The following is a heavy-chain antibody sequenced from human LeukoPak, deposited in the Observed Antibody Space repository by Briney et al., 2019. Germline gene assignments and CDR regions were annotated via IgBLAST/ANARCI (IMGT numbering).Heavy chain of an antibody. CDR1: GFTFSSYS. CDR3: AREMDDILTGYGLDY. V-gene: IGHV3-21*01. D-gene: IGHD3-9*01. CDR2: ISSTGNYI. Sequence: GGSLTLYCAAYGFTFSSYSMNWVRQAPGKGLEGVSSISSTGNYIFYADSVKGRFTISRDNAKNSLYLQMNSLRAEDTAVYYCAREMDDILTGYGLDYWGQGTLVTVSS. J-gene: IGHJ4*02.